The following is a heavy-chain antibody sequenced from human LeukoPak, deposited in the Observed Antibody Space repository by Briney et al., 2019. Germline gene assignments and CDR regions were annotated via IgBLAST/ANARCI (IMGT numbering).Heavy chain of an antibody. D-gene: IGHD5-12*01. Sequence: PGGSLRFSCAASGFTFSSYAMSWVRQAPGKGLEWVSAISDSGGSTYYADSVKGRFTISRDNSKNTLYLQMNSLRAEDTAVYYCAKDDSYSGYVYWGQGTLVTVSS. CDR1: GFTFSSYA. V-gene: IGHV3-23*01. J-gene: IGHJ4*02. CDR3: AKDDSYSGYVY. CDR2: ISDSGGST.